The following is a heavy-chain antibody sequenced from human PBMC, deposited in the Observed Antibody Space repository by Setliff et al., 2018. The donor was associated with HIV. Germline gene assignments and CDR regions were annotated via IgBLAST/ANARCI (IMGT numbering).Heavy chain of an antibody. V-gene: IGHV4-31*03. CDR1: GGSISSGGYY. CDR3: ARDAMVVAARSYYMDV. Sequence: TSETLSLTCTVSGGSISSGGYYWSWIRQHPGKGLEWIGYIYYSGSTYYNPSLKSRVTISVDTSKNQFSLKLSSVTAADTAVYYCARDAMVVAARSYYMDVWGKGTTVTVSS. CDR2: IYYSGST. J-gene: IGHJ6*03. D-gene: IGHD2-15*01.